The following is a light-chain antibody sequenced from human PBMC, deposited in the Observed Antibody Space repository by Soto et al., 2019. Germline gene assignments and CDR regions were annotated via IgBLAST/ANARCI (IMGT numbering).Light chain of an antibody. J-gene: IGLJ1*01. CDR1: SSNIGNNY. Sequence: QSVLTQPPSVSAAPGQKVTISCSGSSSNIGNNYVSWYQQLPGTAPKLLIYDNNKRPSGIPDRFSGSKSGTSATLGITGLQTGDEADYYSGTWDSSLSASYVFGPGTKVTVL. CDR3: GTWDSSLSASYV. V-gene: IGLV1-51*01. CDR2: DNN.